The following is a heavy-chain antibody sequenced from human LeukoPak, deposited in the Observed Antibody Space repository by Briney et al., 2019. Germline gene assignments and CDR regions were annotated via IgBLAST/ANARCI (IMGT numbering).Heavy chain of an antibody. CDR2: IYYAGSS. CDR3: ARVTPITMVRGVKGVWFDP. CDR1: GGSISSSSYY. J-gene: IGHJ5*02. V-gene: IGHV4-61*05. Sequence: NSSETLSLTCTVSGGSISSSSYYWGWIRQPPGKGLEWIANIYYAGSSNYNPSLKSRVTISVDTSKNQFSLKLSSVTAADTAVYYCARVTPITMVRGVKGVWFDPWGQGTLVTVSS. D-gene: IGHD3-10*01.